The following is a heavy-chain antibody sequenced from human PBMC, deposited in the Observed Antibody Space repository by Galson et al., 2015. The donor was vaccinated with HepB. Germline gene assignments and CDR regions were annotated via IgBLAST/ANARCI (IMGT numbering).Heavy chain of an antibody. Sequence: ATLSLTCTVSGGSISSYYWSWIRQPPGKGLEWIGYIYNSGSTNYNPSLKSRVTISVDTAKNQFSLKLRSVTAADTAVYYCTRDMRPFTSGWRAFDIWGQGTMVTVSS. J-gene: IGHJ3*02. CDR3: TRDMRPFTSGWRAFDI. V-gene: IGHV4-59*01. D-gene: IGHD6-19*01. CDR2: IYNSGST. CDR1: GGSISSYY.